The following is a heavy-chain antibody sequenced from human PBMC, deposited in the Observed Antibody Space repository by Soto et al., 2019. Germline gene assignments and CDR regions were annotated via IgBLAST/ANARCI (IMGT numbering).Heavy chain of an antibody. D-gene: IGHD4-17*01. V-gene: IGHV4-59*01. Sequence: PSETLSLTCTVSGGSISSYYWSWIRQPPGKGLEWIGYIYYSGSTNYNPSLKSRVTISVDTSKNQFSLKLSSVTAADTAVYYCARRYGASFDFWGLGTLVTVSS. CDR2: IYYSGST. CDR3: ARRYGASFDF. CDR1: GGSISSYY. J-gene: IGHJ4*01.